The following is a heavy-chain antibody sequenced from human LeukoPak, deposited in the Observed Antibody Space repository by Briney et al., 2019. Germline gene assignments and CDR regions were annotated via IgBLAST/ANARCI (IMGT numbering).Heavy chain of an antibody. V-gene: IGHV4-34*01. CDR2: INHSGST. Sequence: PSETLSLTCAVFGGSFSDYYWTWIRQPPGKGLEWIGEINHSGSTNYNPSLKSRVTISIDTSKNQFSLRLSSVTAADTAMYYCARHRLYYGMDVWGQGTTVTVSS. J-gene: IGHJ6*02. D-gene: IGHD4-11*01. CDR1: GGSFSDYY. CDR3: ARHRLYYGMDV.